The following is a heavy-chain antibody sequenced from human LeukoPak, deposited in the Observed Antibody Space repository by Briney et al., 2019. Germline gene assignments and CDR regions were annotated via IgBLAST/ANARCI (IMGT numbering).Heavy chain of an antibody. J-gene: IGHJ4*02. CDR3: ARDLHRAPSDIDY. D-gene: IGHD2-15*01. Sequence: SGGSLRLSCAASGFTFSSYSMNWVRQAPGKGLEWVSSISSSSSYIYYADSVKGRFTISRDNAKNSLYLQMNSLRAEDTAVYYCARDLHRAPSDIDYWGQGTLVNVSS. V-gene: IGHV3-21*01. CDR2: ISSSSSYI. CDR1: GFTFSSYS.